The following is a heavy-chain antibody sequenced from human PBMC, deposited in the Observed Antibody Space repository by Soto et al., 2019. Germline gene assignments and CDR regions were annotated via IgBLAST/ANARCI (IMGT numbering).Heavy chain of an antibody. J-gene: IGHJ4*02. Sequence: QVQLVQSGAEVKKPGASVKVSCKASGYTFTSYGISWVRQAPGQGLEWMGWISAYNGNTNYAQKLQGRVNMTTDTSDGKAYMELRSLRSDNKAVYYCAEDDRWAIVAHFNYWGTGTLVTVSS. D-gene: IGHD3-22*01. CDR1: GYTFTSYG. V-gene: IGHV1-18*01. CDR2: ISAYNGNT. CDR3: AEDDRWAIVAHFNY.